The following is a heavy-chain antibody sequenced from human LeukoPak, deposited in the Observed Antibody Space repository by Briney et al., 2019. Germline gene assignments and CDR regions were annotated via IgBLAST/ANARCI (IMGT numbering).Heavy chain of an antibody. Sequence: SETLSLTCTVSGGSISSYYWSWIRQPPGKGLEWIGYIYYSGSTNYNPSLKSRVTISVDTSKNQFSLKLSSVTAADTAVFYCPRHLNYYDSSGYYFGGAFDIWGQGTMVTLSS. CDR3: PRHLNYYDSSGYYFGGAFDI. CDR1: GGSISSYY. D-gene: IGHD3-22*01. V-gene: IGHV4-59*01. J-gene: IGHJ3*02. CDR2: IYYSGST.